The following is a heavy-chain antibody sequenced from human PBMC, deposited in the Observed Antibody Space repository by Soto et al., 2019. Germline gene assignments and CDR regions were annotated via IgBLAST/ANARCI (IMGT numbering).Heavy chain of an antibody. CDR3: ARDHYDILTGYAGVNWFDP. D-gene: IGHD3-9*01. Sequence: QVQLQESGPGLVKPSQTLSLTCTVSGGSISSGGYYWSWIRQHPGKGLEWIGYIYYSGSTYYNPSLKSRVTISVDTSKNQFSLKLSSVTAADTAVYYCARDHYDILTGYAGVNWFDPWGQGTLVTVSS. CDR1: GGSISSGGYY. J-gene: IGHJ5*02. CDR2: IYYSGST. V-gene: IGHV4-31*03.